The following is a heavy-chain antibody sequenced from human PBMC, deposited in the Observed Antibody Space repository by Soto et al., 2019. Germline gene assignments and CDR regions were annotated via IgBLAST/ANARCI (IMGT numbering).Heavy chain of an antibody. V-gene: IGHV1-18*01. Sequence: ASVKVSCKASGYTFTRSGISWVRQAPGQGLEWMGWISTYNGDTNYAQTFQGWVTTTRDTSISTAYMELSRLRSDDTAVYYCAREVGEPYAFDIWGQGTMVTVSS. CDR3: AREVGEPYAFDI. CDR1: GYTFTRSG. CDR2: ISTYNGDT. D-gene: IGHD1-26*01. J-gene: IGHJ3*02.